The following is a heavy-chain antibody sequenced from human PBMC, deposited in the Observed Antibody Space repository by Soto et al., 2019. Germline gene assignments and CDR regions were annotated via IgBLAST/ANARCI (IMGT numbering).Heavy chain of an antibody. V-gene: IGHV1-69*02. Sequence: QVQLVQSGAEVKKPGSSVKVSCQASGGTFSSYTISWVRQAPGQGLEWMGRIIPILGIANYAQKFQGRVTITADKSTSTAYMELSSLRSEDTAVYYFASHTGRPDYWGQGTLVTVSS. J-gene: IGHJ4*02. CDR1: GGTFSSYT. CDR2: IIPILGIA. CDR3: ASHTGRPDY. D-gene: IGHD4-17*01.